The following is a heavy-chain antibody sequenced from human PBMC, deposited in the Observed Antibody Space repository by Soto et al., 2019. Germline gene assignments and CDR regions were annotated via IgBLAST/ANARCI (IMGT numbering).Heavy chain of an antibody. D-gene: IGHD6-13*01. V-gene: IGHV3-30-3*01. CDR1: GFTFSSYA. CDR2: ISYDGSNK. Sequence: SLRLSCAASGFTFSSYAMHWVRQAPGKGLEWVAVISYDGSNKYYADSVKGRFTISRDNSKNTLYLQMNSLRAEDTAVYYCARVGQQLTYYYGMDVWGQGTTVTVSS. J-gene: IGHJ6*02. CDR3: ARVGQQLTYYYGMDV.